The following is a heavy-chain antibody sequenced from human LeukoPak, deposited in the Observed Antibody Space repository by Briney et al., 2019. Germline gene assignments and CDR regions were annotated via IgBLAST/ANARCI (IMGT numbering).Heavy chain of an antibody. CDR3: ARVGPRIVVVPAAIGV. Sequence: LSLTCAVYGGSFSGHYWTWIRQAPGKGLEWVSYISSSGSTIYYADSVKGRFTISRDNAKNSLYLQMNSLRAKDAAVYYCARVGPRIVVVPAAIGVWGQGTLVTVSS. CDR1: GGSFSGHY. CDR2: ISSSGSTI. J-gene: IGHJ4*02. V-gene: IGHV3-11*01. D-gene: IGHD2-2*01.